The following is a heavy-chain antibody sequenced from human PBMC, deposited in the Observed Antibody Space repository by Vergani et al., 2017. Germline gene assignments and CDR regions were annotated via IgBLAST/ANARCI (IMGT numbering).Heavy chain of an antibody. J-gene: IGHJ3*02. CDR1: GFTFSSYG. CDR3: ARVRQQWLVSDAFDI. D-gene: IGHD6-19*01. Sequence: QVQLVESGGGVVQPGGSLRLSCAASGFTFSSYGMNWVRQAPGKGLEWVAVISYDGSKKYYAESVKGRFTISRDNSKNTLFLQIDSLRAEDTAVYYCARVRQQWLVSDAFDIWGQGTMVTVSS. CDR2: ISYDGSKK. V-gene: IGHV3-30*19.